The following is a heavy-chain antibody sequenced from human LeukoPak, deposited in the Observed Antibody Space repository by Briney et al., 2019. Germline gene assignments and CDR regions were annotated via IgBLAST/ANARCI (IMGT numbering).Heavy chain of an antibody. CDR2: INPNSGGT. D-gene: IGHD6-19*01. CDR3: ARAGAVAGRAIY. J-gene: IGHJ4*02. Sequence: ASVKVSCKASGYTFTGYYMHWVRQAPGQGLEWMGWINPNSGGTNYAQKFQGRVTMTRDTSISAAYMELSRLRSDDTAVYYCARAGAVAGRAIYWGQGTLVTVSS. CDR1: GYTFTGYY. V-gene: IGHV1-2*02.